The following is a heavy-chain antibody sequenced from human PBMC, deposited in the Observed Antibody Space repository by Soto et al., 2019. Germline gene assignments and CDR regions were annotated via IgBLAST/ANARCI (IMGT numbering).Heavy chain of an antibody. J-gene: IGHJ4*02. CDR3: ARASGVDYGDYLAY. CDR1: GFTVSSNY. V-gene: IGHV3-53*01. CDR2: IYSGGST. D-gene: IGHD4-17*01. Sequence: PGGSLRLSCAASGFTVSSNYMSWVRQAPGKGLEWVSIIYSGGSTYYADSVKGRFTISRDNFKNTLYLQMNSLRAEDTAVYYCARASGVDYGDYLAYWGQGTLVTGYS.